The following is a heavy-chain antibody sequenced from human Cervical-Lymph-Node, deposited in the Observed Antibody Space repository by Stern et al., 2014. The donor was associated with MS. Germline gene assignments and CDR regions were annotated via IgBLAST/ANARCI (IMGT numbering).Heavy chain of an antibody. D-gene: IGHD3-10*01. V-gene: IGHV3-30-3*01. CDR3: ARTYYYGSGSQKDYYGMDV. CDR2: ISYEGSNK. Sequence: VHLVESGGGVVQPGRSLRLSCAASGFTFSSYAMHWVRQAPGKGLEWVAVISYEGSNKYYADSVKGRFTISRDNSKNTLYLQMNSLRAEDTAVYYCARTYYYGSGSQKDYYGMDVWGQGTTVTVSS. J-gene: IGHJ6*02. CDR1: GFTFSSYA.